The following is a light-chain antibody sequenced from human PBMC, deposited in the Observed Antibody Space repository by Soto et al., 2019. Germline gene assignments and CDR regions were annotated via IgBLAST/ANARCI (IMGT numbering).Light chain of an antibody. J-gene: IGLJ1*01. CDR3: AAWDDSLNGYV. Sequence: QSVLTQPPSVSEAPRQRVTISCSGSSSNIGNNAVVWYQQLPGKAPKLLIYYDDLLPSGVSDRFSGSKSGTSASLAISGLQSEDEADYYCAAWDDSLNGYVFGTGTKVTVL. CDR1: SSNIGNNA. V-gene: IGLV1-36*01. CDR2: YDD.